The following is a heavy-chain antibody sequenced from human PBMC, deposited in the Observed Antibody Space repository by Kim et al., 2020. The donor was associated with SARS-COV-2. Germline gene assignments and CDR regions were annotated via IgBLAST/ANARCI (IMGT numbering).Heavy chain of an antibody. J-gene: IGHJ4*02. V-gene: IGHV4-34*01. D-gene: IGHD3-9*01. CDR3: ARGRYFDWLFHQSPHYFDY. CDR2: INYDRST. Sequence: SETLSLTCAVYGDPVNGYYWSWIRQPPGKGLEWIGEINYDRSTNYKPSLKSRVTMSLDSSKSQFSLRLTSLTAADTAVYYCARGRYFDWLFHQSPHYFDYWGKGNRVTVSS. CDR1: GDPVNGYY.